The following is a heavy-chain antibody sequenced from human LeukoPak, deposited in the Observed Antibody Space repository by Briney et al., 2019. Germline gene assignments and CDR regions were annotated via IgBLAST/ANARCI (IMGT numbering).Heavy chain of an antibody. V-gene: IGHV3-21*01. CDR2: ISSSSSYI. CDR3: ARGEILTGYYFDY. Sequence: GESLRLSCAASGFTFSSYSMNWVRQAPGQGLEWVSSISSSSSYIYYADSVKGRFTISRDNAKNSLYLQMNSLRAEDTAVYCCARGEILTGYYFDYWGQGTLVTVSS. CDR1: GFTFSSYS. J-gene: IGHJ4*02. D-gene: IGHD3-9*01.